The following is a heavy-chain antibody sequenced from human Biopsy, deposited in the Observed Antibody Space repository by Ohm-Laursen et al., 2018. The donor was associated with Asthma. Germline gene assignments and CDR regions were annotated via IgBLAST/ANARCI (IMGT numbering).Heavy chain of an antibody. Sequence: TLSLTWTVSYGSITSGGYYWTWIRQHPGKGLEWIGFIYYSGSTYYNPSLKSRVSISIDTSKNQFSLKLSSVTAADTAVYYCARAQDYYDSRGYYRSFDYWGQGTLVTVSP. CDR1: YGSITSGGYY. J-gene: IGHJ4*02. V-gene: IGHV4-31*02. D-gene: IGHD3-22*01. CDR2: IYYSGST. CDR3: ARAQDYYDSRGYYRSFDY.